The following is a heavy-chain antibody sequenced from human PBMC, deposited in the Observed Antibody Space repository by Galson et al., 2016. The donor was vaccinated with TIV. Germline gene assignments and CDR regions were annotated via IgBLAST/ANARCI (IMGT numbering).Heavy chain of an antibody. CDR2: LSPSGAYT. D-gene: IGHD1-26*01. V-gene: IGHV3-23*01. CDR3: AKVGKSGDYSWDAFDV. CDR1: GFSFRNYV. Sequence: SLRLSCAASGFSFRNYVMSWVRLAPGKGLEWVSSLSPSGAYTYYADSVKGRFTISRDNAKYTLFLQLNSLRAGDTAIYYCAKVGKSGDYSWDAFDVWGQGTVVTVSS. J-gene: IGHJ3*01.